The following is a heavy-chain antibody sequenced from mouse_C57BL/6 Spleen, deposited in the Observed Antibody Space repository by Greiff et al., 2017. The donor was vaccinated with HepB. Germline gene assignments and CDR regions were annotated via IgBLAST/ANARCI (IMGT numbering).Heavy chain of an antibody. V-gene: IGHV1-82*01. Sequence: LEESGPELVKPGASVKISCKASGYAFSSSWMNWVKQRPGKGLEWIGRIYPGDGDTNYNGKFKGKATLTADKSSSTAYMQLSSLTSEDSAVYLCARGGYGNYVGYYYAMDYWGQGTSVTVSS. CDR3: ARGGYGNYVGYYYAMDY. CDR1: GYAFSSSW. D-gene: IGHD2-1*01. J-gene: IGHJ4*01. CDR2: IYPGDGDT.